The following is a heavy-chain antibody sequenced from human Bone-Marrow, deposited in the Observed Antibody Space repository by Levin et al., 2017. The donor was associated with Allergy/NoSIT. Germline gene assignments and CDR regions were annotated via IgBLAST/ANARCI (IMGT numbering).Heavy chain of an antibody. D-gene: IGHD6-13*01. CDR3: AINKAHSTSPPYYYGLDV. Sequence: SETLSLTCNVSGGSISSSGYYWGWIRQPPGKGLEWIGSVYYSGSRYYKSSLKSRASISLDTSKNQFTLNLRSVTAADTAVYYCAINKAHSTSPPYYYGLDVWGQGTTVTVSS. V-gene: IGHV4-39*01. J-gene: IGHJ6*02. CDR1: GGSISSSGYY. CDR2: VYYSGSR.